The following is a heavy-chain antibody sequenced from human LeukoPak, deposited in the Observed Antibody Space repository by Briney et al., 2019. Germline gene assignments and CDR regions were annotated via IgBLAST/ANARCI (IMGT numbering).Heavy chain of an antibody. J-gene: IGHJ4*02. CDR3: ARDVAVAGTPPDY. CDR1: GFTFSSYA. D-gene: IGHD6-19*01. CDR2: ISGSGGST. V-gene: IGHV3-23*01. Sequence: PGGSLRLSCAASGFTFSSYAMSWVRQAPGKGLEWVSAISGSGGSTYYADSVKGRFTISRDNSKNTLYLQMNSLRAEDTAVYYCARDVAVAGTPPDYWGQGTLVTVSS.